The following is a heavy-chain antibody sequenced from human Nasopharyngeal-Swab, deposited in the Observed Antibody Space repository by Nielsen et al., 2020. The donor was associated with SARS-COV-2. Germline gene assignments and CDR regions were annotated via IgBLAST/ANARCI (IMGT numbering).Heavy chain of an antibody. D-gene: IGHD2-15*01. V-gene: IGHV3-33*01. CDR3: AREAGYCSGGSCYSGPFDY. J-gene: IGHJ4*02. Sequence: GESLKISCAASGFTFSSYGMHWVRQAPGKGLEWVAVIGYEGGNKYYADSVKGRFTISRDNSKNTLYLQMISLRAEDTAVYYCAREAGYCSGGSCYSGPFDYWGQGTLVTVSS. CDR2: IGYEGGNK. CDR1: GFTFSSYG.